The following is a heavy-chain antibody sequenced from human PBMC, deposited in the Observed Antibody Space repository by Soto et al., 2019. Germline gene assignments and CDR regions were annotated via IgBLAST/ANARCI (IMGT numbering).Heavy chain of an antibody. J-gene: IGHJ3*02. CDR2: IIPIFGTA. CDR1: GGTFSSYA. D-gene: IGHD6-6*01. CDR3: ARDGYGSSSLTDGRRKEPITINGAFDI. V-gene: IGHV1-69*06. Sequence: QVQLVQSGAEVKKPGSSVKVSCKASGGTFSSYAISWVRQAPGQGLEWMGGIIPIFGTANYAHKFQGRVMIHADKSTSTAYMELSSLRCEDTAVYYCARDGYGSSSLTDGRRKEPITINGAFDIWGQGTMVTVSS.